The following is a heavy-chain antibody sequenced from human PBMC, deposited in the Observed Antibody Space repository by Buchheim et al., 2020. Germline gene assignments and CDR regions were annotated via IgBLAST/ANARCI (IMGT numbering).Heavy chain of an antibody. CDR3: ARIFSGDYALDF. Sequence: QVQLQESGPGLVKPSETLSPTCSVSSGSVTSGVYYWSWIRQPPRKGLEWIGYIYYSGITYYNSSLKSRVTMSLDTSKNQFSLKLNSVTAADTALYYCARIFSGDYALDFWGQGIL. D-gene: IGHD1-26*01. J-gene: IGHJ4*02. CDR2: IYYSGIT. CDR1: SGSVTSGVYY. V-gene: IGHV4-61*08.